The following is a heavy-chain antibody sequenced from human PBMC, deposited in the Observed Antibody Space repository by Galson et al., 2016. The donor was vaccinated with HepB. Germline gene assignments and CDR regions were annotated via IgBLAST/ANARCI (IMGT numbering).Heavy chain of an antibody. V-gene: IGHV1-2*02. CDR3: ARDRGVGATSDAFDI. J-gene: IGHJ3*02. D-gene: IGHD1-26*01. CDR2: INPKSGGT. CDR1: GYTFTGYY. Sequence: SVKVSCKASGYTFTGYYMHWVRQAPGQGLEWMGWINPKSGGTNYAQKFQGRVTMTRDTSISTAYMELSRLGSDDTAVYYCARDRGVGATSDAFDIWGQGTMVTVSS.